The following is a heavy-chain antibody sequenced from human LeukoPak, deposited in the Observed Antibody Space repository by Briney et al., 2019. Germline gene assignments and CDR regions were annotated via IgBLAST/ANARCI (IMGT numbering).Heavy chain of an antibody. CDR2: IGGSGDST. Sequence: GGSLKLSCAASGFTFSSYSMNWVRQAPGKGLEWVSVIGGSGDSTYYAGSVKGRFTISRDNSKNTLYLQMDSLRAEDTAVYYCAKDKTYYDFWSGHDAFDIWGQGTMVTVFS. CDR1: GFTFSSYS. V-gene: IGHV3-23*01. D-gene: IGHD3-3*01. CDR3: AKDKTYYDFWSGHDAFDI. J-gene: IGHJ3*02.